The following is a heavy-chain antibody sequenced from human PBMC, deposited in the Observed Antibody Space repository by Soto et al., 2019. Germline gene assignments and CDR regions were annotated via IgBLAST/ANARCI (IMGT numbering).Heavy chain of an antibody. D-gene: IGHD3-10*02. V-gene: IGHV3-9*01. CDR3: AKAKASMSYFDY. CDR1: GFTFDDYA. CDR2: ISWNSGSI. J-gene: IGHJ4*02. Sequence: GGSLRLSCAASGFTFDDYAMHWVRQAPGKGLEWVSGISWNSGSIGYADSVKGRFTISRDNAKNSLYLQMNSLRAEDTALYYCAKAKASMSYFDYWGQGTLVTVSS.